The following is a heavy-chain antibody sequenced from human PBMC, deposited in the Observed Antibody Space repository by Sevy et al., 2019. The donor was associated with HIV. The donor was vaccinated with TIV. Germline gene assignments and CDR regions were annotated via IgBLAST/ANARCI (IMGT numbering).Heavy chain of an antibody. CDR3: ARSYSSSWYILYYFEY. Sequence: GGSLRLSCAASGFSFSIYSVSWVRQAPGKGLEWVASIGSSNSYIYYADSVKGRFTISRDNAKNSLFLHMNTLRAEDTAVYYCARSYSSSWYILYYFEYWGQGTPVTVSS. CDR1: GFSFSIYS. J-gene: IGHJ4*02. CDR2: IGSSNSYI. V-gene: IGHV3-21*01. D-gene: IGHD6-13*01.